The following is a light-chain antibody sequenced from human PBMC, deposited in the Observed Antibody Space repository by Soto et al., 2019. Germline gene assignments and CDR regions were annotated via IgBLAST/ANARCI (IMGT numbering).Light chain of an antibody. CDR2: GNT. J-gene: IGLJ2*01. V-gene: IGLV1-40*01. Sequence: QSALTQPPSVSGAPGQRVTISCTGSRSNIGADYDVHWYQHLPGTAPKLLIYGNTNRPSGIPDRFSGSKSGTSASLVISGLQADDEADYYCQSYDISLNNVVFGGGTKLTVL. CDR3: QSYDISLNNVV. CDR1: RSNIGADYD.